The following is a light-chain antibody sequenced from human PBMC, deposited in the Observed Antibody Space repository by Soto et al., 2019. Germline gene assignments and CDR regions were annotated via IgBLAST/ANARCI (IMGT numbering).Light chain of an antibody. CDR1: SSNIGNNY. V-gene: IGLV1-51*02. J-gene: IGLJ1*01. CDR3: GTWDSSLSAYV. Sequence: QSELTQPPSVSAAPGQKVTISCSGSSSNIGNNYVSWYRQLPGTAPKLLIYENNKRPSGIPDRFSGSKSGTSATLGITGLQTGDEADYYCGTWDSSLSAYVFGTGTKVTVL. CDR2: ENN.